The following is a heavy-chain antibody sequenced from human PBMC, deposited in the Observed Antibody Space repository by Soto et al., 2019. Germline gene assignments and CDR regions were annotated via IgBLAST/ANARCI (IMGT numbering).Heavy chain of an antibody. CDR3: ARGRSSTSPYPIGY. CDR2: IYYSGST. Sequence: QVQLQESGPGLVKPSQTLSLTCTVSGGSISSGGYYWSWIRQHPGKGLEWIGYIYYSGSTYYNPSLKSRVTIAVDASKNQFSLKLSSVTAADTAVYYCARGRSSTSPYPIGYWGQGTLVTVSS. J-gene: IGHJ4*02. V-gene: IGHV4-31*03. CDR1: GGSISSGGYY. D-gene: IGHD2-2*01.